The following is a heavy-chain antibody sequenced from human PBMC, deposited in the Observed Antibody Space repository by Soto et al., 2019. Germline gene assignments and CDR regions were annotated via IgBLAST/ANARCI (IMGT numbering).Heavy chain of an antibody. CDR3: ARVQSGYDFAY. Sequence: QVQLVQSGAEVKKPGASVKVSCKASGYTFTSYGINWVRQAPGQGLEWMGWISANNGNTHYAQKLKGRVTMTTDTATSTAYMELRSLRSDDTAVYYCARVQSGYDFAYWGQGTLVTVSS. D-gene: IGHD5-12*01. J-gene: IGHJ4*02. V-gene: IGHV1-18*01. CDR1: GYTFTSYG. CDR2: ISANNGNT.